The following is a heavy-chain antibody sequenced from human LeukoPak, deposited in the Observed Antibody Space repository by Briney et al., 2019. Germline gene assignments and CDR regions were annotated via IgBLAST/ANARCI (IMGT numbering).Heavy chain of an antibody. CDR2: IYPGDSDT. CDR1: GYSFTSYW. D-gene: IGHD2-15*01. Sequence: GESLKISCKGSGYSFTSYWIGWVRQMPGKGLEWMGIIYPGDSDTRYSPSFQGQVTISADKSISTAYLQWSSLKASDTAMYYRARHRCSGGSCGVFDYWGQGTLVTVSS. V-gene: IGHV5-51*01. J-gene: IGHJ4*02. CDR3: ARHRCSGGSCGVFDY.